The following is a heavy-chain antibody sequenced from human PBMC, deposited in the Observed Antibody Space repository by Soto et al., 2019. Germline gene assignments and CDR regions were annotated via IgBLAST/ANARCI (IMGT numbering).Heavy chain of an antibody. Sequence: SETLSLTCTVSGGSISSYYWSWIRQPPGKGLEWIGYIYYSGSTNYNPSLKSRVTISVDTSKNQFSLKLSSVTATDTAVYYCARRPPRMDGYAFEIWGQGTMVTVSS. CDR1: GGSISSYY. D-gene: IGHD2-8*01. CDR3: ARRPPRMDGYAFEI. J-gene: IGHJ3*02. CDR2: IYYSGST. V-gene: IGHV4-59*08.